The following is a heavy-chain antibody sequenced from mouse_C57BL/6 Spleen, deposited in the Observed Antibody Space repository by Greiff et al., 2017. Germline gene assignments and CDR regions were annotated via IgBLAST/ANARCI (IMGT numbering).Heavy chain of an antibody. CDR2: IYPGDRDT. V-gene: IGHV1-82*01. J-gene: IGHJ1*03. D-gene: IGHD1-1*01. Sequence: QVQLQQSGPELVKPGASVKISCKASGYAFSSSWMNWVKQRPGKGLEWIGRIYPGDRDTNYNEKFKGKATLTADKSSSTAYMQFSSLTSEDSAIYYCARNYGSSYGYFDVWGTGTTVTVSS. CDR3: ARNYGSSYGYFDV. CDR1: GYAFSSSW.